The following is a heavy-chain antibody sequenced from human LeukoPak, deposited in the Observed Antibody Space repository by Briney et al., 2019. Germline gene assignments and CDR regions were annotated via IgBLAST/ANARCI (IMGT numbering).Heavy chain of an antibody. D-gene: IGHD2-2*01. V-gene: IGHV1-18*01. J-gene: IGHJ4*02. Sequence: APVKVSCKASGYTFTSYGISWVRQAPGQGLEWMGWISAYNGNTNYAQKLQGRVTMTTDTSTSTAYMELRSLRSDDTAVYYCARDIVVVPAPRTLDYWDQGTLVTVSS. CDR3: ARDIVVVPAPRTLDY. CDR2: ISAYNGNT. CDR1: GYTFTSYG.